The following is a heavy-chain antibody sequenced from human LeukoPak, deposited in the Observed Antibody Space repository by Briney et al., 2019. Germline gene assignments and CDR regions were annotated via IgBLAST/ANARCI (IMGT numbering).Heavy chain of an antibody. CDR1: GGSISGYY. Sequence: PSETLSLTCTVSGGSISGYYWSWIRQPPGKGLEWIGYIYYSGSTNYNPSLRSRVTISVDTSKNQFSLKLSSVTAADTAMYYCARAAEYSSGWYLFDYWGQGILVTVSA. D-gene: IGHD6-19*01. J-gene: IGHJ4*02. V-gene: IGHV4-59*12. CDR2: IYYSGST. CDR3: ARAAEYSSGWYLFDY.